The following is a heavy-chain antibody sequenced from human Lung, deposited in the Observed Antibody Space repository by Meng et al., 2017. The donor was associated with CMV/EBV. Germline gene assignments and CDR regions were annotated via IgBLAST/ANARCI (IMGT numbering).Heavy chain of an antibody. D-gene: IGHD1-1*01. V-gene: IGHV1-2*02. CDR2: IHPHRGDT. J-gene: IGHJ4*02. CDR1: GYTFTAHY. CDR3: ARDNNWEPDY. Sequence: ASXXVSCKASGYTFTAHYFHWVRQAPGQGLEWMGWIHPHRGDTNYAQQFQGRVTLTRDTSINTGYMELPRLTSDDTAVYYCARDNNWEPDYWGQGTLVTVSS.